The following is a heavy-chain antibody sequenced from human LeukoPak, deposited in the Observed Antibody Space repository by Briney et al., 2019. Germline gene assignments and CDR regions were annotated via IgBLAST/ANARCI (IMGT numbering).Heavy chain of an antibody. CDR3: ARPRDSGWSKTWDY. J-gene: IGHJ4*02. D-gene: IGHD6-13*01. CDR2: IKQDGSEK. CDR1: GFTFVSYW. Sequence: GGSLRLSCGGSGFTFVSYWMTWVRQATGKGLEWVANIKQDGSEKYYVDSVKGRFTISRDNAQNSLYLQKNSLRAEDTAVYYCARPRDSGWSKTWDYWGQGTLVTVSS. V-gene: IGHV3-7*03.